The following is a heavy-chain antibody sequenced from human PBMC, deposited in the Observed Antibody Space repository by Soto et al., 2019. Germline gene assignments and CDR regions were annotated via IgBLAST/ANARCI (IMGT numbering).Heavy chain of an antibody. J-gene: IGHJ4*02. CDR1: GGSISTSAYY. V-gene: IGHV4-39*01. D-gene: IGHD5-12*01. CDR2: IYYSGTS. Sequence: SETLSLTCTVSGGSISTSAYYWGWIRQPPGKGLEWIGTIYYSGTSYHNPSLKSRVTISVDTSKKQFSLTLTSVTAADTAVYCCASRVEGLYSGNDRYYFDYWGQGTLVTAPQ. CDR3: ASRVEGLYSGNDRYYFDY.